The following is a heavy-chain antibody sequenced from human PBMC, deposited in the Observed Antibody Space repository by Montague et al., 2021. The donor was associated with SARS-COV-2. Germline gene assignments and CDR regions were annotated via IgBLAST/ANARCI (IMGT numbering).Heavy chain of an antibody. J-gene: IGHJ3*02. CDR2: VNHSGST. Sequence: SETLSLTCAVYGGSFSGYYWSWIRQPPGKGLEWIGEVNHSGSTNYNPSLKSRVTISVDTSKNQFSLKMNSVSAADTAVYYFARGQVTIFGVLIMLPAAGALDIWGRGTMVSVSS. CDR3: ARGQVTIFGVLIMLPAAGALDI. D-gene: IGHD3-3*01. CDR1: GGSFSGYY. V-gene: IGHV4-34*01.